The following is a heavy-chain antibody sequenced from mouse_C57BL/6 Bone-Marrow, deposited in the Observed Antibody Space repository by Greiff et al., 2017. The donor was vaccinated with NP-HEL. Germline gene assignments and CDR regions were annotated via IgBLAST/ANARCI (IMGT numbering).Heavy chain of an antibody. D-gene: IGHD5-1*01. Sequence: QVQLQQSGAELVRPGASVKLSCKASGYTFTSYGISWVKQRTGQGLEWIGEIYPRSGNTYYNEKFKGKATLTADKSSSTAYMELRSLTSEDSAVYFCARFVPGYAMDYWDQGTSVTVSS. V-gene: IGHV1-81*01. CDR2: IYPRSGNT. CDR3: ARFVPGYAMDY. CDR1: GYTFTSYG. J-gene: IGHJ4*01.